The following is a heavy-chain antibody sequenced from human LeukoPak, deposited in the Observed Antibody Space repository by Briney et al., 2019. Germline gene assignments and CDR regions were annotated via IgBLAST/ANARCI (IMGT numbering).Heavy chain of an antibody. V-gene: IGHV3-23*01. CDR1: GFTFSTFA. CDR3: AKSYDISRFYPY. J-gene: IGHJ4*02. D-gene: IGHD3-22*01. CDR2: ISGGGGST. Sequence: PGGSLRLSCAASGFTFSTFAMSWVRQTPGKGLEWASVISGGGGSTDYADSVKGRFTVSRDNSKNTLYLQMDSLTVEDTAVYYCAKSYDISRFYPYWGQGTLVTVSS.